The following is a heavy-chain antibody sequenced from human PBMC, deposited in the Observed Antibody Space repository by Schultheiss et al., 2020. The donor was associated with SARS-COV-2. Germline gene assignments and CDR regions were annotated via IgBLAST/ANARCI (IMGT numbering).Heavy chain of an antibody. CDR3: ARGRYSSSQFDY. D-gene: IGHD6-13*01. J-gene: IGHJ4*02. CDR1: GLTVSSNY. V-gene: IGHV4-34*01. Sequence: GSLRLSCASSGLTVSSNYMSWVRQAPGKGLEWIGEINHSGSTNYNPSLKSRVTISVDTSKNQFSLKLSSVTAADTAVYYCARGRYSSSQFDYWGQGTLVTVSS. CDR2: INHSGST.